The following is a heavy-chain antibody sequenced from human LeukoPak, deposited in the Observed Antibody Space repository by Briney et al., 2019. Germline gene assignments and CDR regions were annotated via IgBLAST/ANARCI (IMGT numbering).Heavy chain of an antibody. D-gene: IGHD4-23*01. CDR1: GYTFTSYG. V-gene: IGHV1-18*01. CDR3: VRAHSDGGHVSALEI. Sequence: ASVNVSCKASGYTFTSYGITWVRQAPGQGLQWVGWISAKNGNTNYAQNLQGRVAMTTDTFTSAAHMEMRSLRSDDTAVYYCVRAHSDGGHVSALEIWGQGTRLTLSS. CDR2: ISAKNGNT. J-gene: IGHJ3*02.